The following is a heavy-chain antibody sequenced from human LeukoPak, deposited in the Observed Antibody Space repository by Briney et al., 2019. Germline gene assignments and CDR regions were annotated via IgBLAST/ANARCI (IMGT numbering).Heavy chain of an antibody. CDR1: GGTFSSYA. Sequence: SVNVSCKASGGTFSSYAISWVRQAPGQGLEWMGGIIPIFGTANCAQKFQGRVTITADESTSTAYMELSSLRSEDTAVYYCARGGGAPPPTYYYYYMDVWGKGTTVTVSS. CDR3: ARGGGAPPPTYYYYYMDV. V-gene: IGHV1-69*13. D-gene: IGHD2-15*01. CDR2: IIPIFGTA. J-gene: IGHJ6*03.